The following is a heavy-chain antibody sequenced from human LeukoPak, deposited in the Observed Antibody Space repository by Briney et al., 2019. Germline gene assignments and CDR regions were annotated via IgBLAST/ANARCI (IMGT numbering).Heavy chain of an antibody. J-gene: IGHJ4*02. CDR1: GFTISTNY. Sequence: PGGSLRLSCAASGFTISTNYMSWVRQAPGKGLEWVSVMYTGGSTYYADSVKGRSTISRDNSKNTLYLQMNSLRAEDTALYYCARAPFYYDSSGYPYFDGWGQGTLVTVSS. CDR2: MYTGGST. V-gene: IGHV3-53*01. CDR3: ARAPFYYDSSGYPYFDG. D-gene: IGHD3-22*01.